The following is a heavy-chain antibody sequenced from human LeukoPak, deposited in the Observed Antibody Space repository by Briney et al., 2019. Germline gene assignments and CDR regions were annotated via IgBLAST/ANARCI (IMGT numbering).Heavy chain of an antibody. CDR1: GGSVTDYY. J-gene: IGHJ4*02. V-gene: IGHV4-59*02. CDR2: IYYTGT. Sequence: SETLSLTCTVSGGSVTDYYWSWIRQSPGKGLERIGYIYYTGTSYNPSLKSRVTISADSSKNQFSLKLISVTAADTAVYYCASRKLRNDYWGQGTLVTVSS. D-gene: IGHD7-27*01. CDR3: ASRKLRNDY.